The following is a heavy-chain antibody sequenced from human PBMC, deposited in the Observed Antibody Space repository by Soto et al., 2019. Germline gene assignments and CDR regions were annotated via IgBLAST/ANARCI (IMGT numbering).Heavy chain of an antibody. J-gene: IGHJ4*02. CDR1: GFTFSSYS. D-gene: IGHD3-16*02. CDR2: ISSSSNTI. CDR3: ARGADYDYIWGSYRPVYFDY. Sequence: GGSLRLSCAASGFTFSSYSMNWVRQAPGKGLEWVSYISSSSNTIYYANSVKGRFTISRDNAKNSLYLQMNSLRAEDKAVYYCARGADYDYIWGSYRPVYFDYWGQGTLVTVSS. V-gene: IGHV3-48*01.